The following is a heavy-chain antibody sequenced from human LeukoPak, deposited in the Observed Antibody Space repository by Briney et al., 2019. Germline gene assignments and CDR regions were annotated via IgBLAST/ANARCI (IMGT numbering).Heavy chain of an antibody. CDR1: GYTFTGYY. CDR2: IIPNSGGT. J-gene: IGHJ6*03. V-gene: IGHV1-2*06. D-gene: IGHD3-3*01. Sequence: ASVKVSCKASGYTFTGYYMLWVRQAPGQGLEWMGRIIPNSGGTNYAQKFQGRVTMTRNTSISTAYMELSRLRSDDTAVYYCARDNSRITIFGVVIIRRLMDVWGKGTTVTVSS. CDR3: ARDNSRITIFGVVIIRRLMDV.